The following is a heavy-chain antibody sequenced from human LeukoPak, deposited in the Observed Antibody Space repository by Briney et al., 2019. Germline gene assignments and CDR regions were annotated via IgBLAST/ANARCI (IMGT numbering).Heavy chain of an antibody. CDR3: ARDLAHPYYYGSGSYSDY. Sequence: GASVKVSCKASGYTFTSYGISWVRQAPGQGLEWMGWISAYNGNTNYAQKLQGRVTMTTDTSTSTAYMELRSLRSDDTAVYYCARDLAHPYYYGSGSYSDYWGQGTLVTVSS. CDR2: ISAYNGNT. CDR1: GYTFTSYG. J-gene: IGHJ4*02. V-gene: IGHV1-18*01. D-gene: IGHD3-10*01.